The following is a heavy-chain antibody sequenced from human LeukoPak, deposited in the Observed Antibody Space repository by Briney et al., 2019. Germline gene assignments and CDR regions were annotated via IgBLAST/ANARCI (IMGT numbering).Heavy chain of an antibody. CDR1: GFTFSSYD. CDR2: INKSGGGT. J-gene: IGHJ4*02. D-gene: IGHD6-19*01. CDR3: AKVTWSSSGSDY. V-gene: IGHV3-23*01. Sequence: SGGSLRLSCAASGFTFSSYDMSWVRQAPGKGLEWVSGINKSGGGTYYADSVKGRFTMSRDNSKNTLFLQMYSLRAEDTAVYYCAKVTWSSSGSDYWGQGTLVTVSS.